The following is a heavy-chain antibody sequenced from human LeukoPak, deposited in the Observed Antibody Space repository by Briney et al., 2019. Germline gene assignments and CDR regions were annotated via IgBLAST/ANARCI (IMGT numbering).Heavy chain of an antibody. CDR1: RFTFSSYS. V-gene: IGHV3-21*01. CDR3: ARSDYGDYIGINDY. J-gene: IGHJ4*02. D-gene: IGHD4-17*01. CDR2: ISSSSSYI. Sequence: PGGSLRLSCAASRFTFSSYSMNWVRQAPGKGLEWVSSISSSSSYIYYADSVKGRFTISRDNAKNSLYLQMNSLRAEDTAVYYCARSDYGDYIGINDYWGQGTLVTVSS.